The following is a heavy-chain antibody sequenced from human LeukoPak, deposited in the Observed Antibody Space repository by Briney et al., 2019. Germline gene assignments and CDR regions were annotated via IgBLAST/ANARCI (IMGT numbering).Heavy chain of an antibody. D-gene: IGHD2-15*01. CDR3: ARVAGIVVVVAAYFDY. CDR1: GGSISSSSYY. J-gene: IGHJ4*02. Sequence: SETLSLTCTVSGGSISSSSYYWGWIRQPPGKGLEWIGSIYYSGSTYYNPSLKSRVTISVDKSKNQFSLKLSSVTAADTAVYYCARVAGIVVVVAAYFDYWGQGTLVTVSS. CDR2: IYYSGST. V-gene: IGHV4-39*07.